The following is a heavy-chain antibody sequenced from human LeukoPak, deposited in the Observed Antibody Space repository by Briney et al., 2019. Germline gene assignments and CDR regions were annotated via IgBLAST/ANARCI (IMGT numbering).Heavy chain of an antibody. V-gene: IGHV1-2*06. Sequence: ASVKVSCKASGYTFTRYYMHGVRQAPGQGLKWMGRINPNSGGTNYAQKFQGRVTMTRDTSISTAYMELSSLRSEDTAVYYCARDGYSDGFDYWGQGTLVTVSS. CDR1: GYTFTRYY. D-gene: IGHD5-18*01. CDR3: ARDGYSDGFDY. CDR2: INPNSGGT. J-gene: IGHJ4*02.